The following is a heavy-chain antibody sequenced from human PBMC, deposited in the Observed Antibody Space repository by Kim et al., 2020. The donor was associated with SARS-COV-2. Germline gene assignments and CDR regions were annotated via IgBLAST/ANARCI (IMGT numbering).Heavy chain of an antibody. CDR3: ARPSDYWGKVDS. D-gene: IGHD3-16*01. Sequence: YVDTVKSRFTISRDNAQNSLYLQMNSLRVEDAAVYYCARPSDYWGKVDSWGRGTLVTVSS. J-gene: IGHJ4*02. V-gene: IGHV3-7*01.